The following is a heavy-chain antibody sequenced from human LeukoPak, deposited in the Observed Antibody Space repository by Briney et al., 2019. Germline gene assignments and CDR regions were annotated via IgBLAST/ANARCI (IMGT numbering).Heavy chain of an antibody. Sequence: GRSLRLSCAASGFTFSSYSMNWVRQAPGKGLEWVSSISSSSSYIYYADSVKGRFTISRDNAKNSLYLQMNSLRAEDTAVYYCATETYYYYDSSGEDYWGQGTLVTVSS. CDR2: ISSSSSYI. CDR3: ATETYYYYDSSGEDY. D-gene: IGHD3-22*01. V-gene: IGHV3-21*01. J-gene: IGHJ4*02. CDR1: GFTFSSYS.